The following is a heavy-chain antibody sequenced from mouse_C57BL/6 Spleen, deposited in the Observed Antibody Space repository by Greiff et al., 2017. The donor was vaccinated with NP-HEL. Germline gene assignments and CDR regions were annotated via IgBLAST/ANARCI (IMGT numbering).Heavy chain of an antibody. J-gene: IGHJ4*01. Sequence: VQLKESGPELVKPGASVKISCKASGYTFTDYYINWVKQRPGQGLEWIGWIFPGSGSTYYNEKFKGKATLTVDKSSSTAYMLLSSLTSEDSAVYFCATEAAQAPYAMDYWGQGTSVTVSS. CDR2: IFPGSGST. V-gene: IGHV1-75*01. D-gene: IGHD3-2*02. CDR1: GYTFTDYY. CDR3: ATEAAQAPYAMDY.